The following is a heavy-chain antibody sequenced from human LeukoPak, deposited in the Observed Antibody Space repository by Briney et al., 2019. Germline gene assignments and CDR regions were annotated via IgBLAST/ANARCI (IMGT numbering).Heavy chain of an antibody. D-gene: IGHD3-10*02. CDR1: GFNFDRYT. J-gene: IGHJ4*02. Sequence: GSLRLSCATSGFNFDRYTIHWVRQTPGKGLEWVSLAGWAGGTTFYSDSVRGRFTISRDSGRKSVYLQMNSLTTDDTAFYFCAKELDTMFFDYWGQGALATVSS. CDR3: AKELDTMFFDY. CDR2: AGWAGGTT. V-gene: IGHV3-43*01.